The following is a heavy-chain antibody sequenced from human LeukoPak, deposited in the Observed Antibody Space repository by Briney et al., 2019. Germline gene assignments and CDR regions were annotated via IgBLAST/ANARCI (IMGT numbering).Heavy chain of an antibody. CDR2: ISSSSSYI. CDR1: GFTFSSYS. D-gene: IGHD3-9*01. J-gene: IGHJ3*02. V-gene: IGHV3-21*01. Sequence: PGGSLRLSCAASGFTFSSYSMNWVRQVPGKGLEWVSSISSSSSYIYYADSVKGRFTISRDNAKNSLYLQMNSLRAEDTAVYYCARDVLRYFDWPDAFDIWGQGTMVTVSS. CDR3: ARDVLRYFDWPDAFDI.